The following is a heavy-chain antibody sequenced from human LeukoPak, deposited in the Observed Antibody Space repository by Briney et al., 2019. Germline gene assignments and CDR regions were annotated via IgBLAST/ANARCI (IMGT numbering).Heavy chain of an antibody. Sequence: SETQSLTCTVSGGSISSYYWSWIRQPPGKGLEWIGYIYYSGSTNYNPSLKSRVTISVDTSKNQFSLKLSSVTAADTAVYYCARGAQLKSYGMDVWGKGTTVTVSS. CDR1: GGSISSYY. V-gene: IGHV4-59*01. CDR3: ARGAQLKSYGMDV. D-gene: IGHD3-10*01. CDR2: IYYSGST. J-gene: IGHJ6*04.